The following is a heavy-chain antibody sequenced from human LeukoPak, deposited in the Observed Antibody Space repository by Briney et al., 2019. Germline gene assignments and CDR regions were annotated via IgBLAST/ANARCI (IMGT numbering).Heavy chain of an antibody. J-gene: IGHJ4*02. Sequence: GGSLRLSCAASGFTFSSYNMNWVRQAPGKGLEWVSSISSSSNYIYYADSLKGRFTISGDNAKNSLYLQMNSLRAEDTAVYYCARGGSLYYDFWSGVPRGYYFDYWGQGTLVTVSS. D-gene: IGHD3-3*01. CDR1: GFTFSSYN. CDR2: ISSSSNYI. CDR3: ARGGSLYYDFWSGVPRGYYFDY. V-gene: IGHV3-21*01.